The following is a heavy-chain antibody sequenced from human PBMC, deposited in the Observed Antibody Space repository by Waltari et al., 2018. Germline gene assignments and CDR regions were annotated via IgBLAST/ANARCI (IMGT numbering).Heavy chain of an antibody. Sequence: QLQESGPGLVKPSEPLSLTCPVSGGSLNTYYWSWIRQPPGKGLELIGNIFYSGDTNYNSSLRSRVAMSVDTSKNQFSLKMHSVTAADTAVYYCARGGAARQQKVDYWGQGTLVTVSS. CDR3: ARGGAARQQKVDY. CDR2: IFYSGDT. J-gene: IGHJ4*02. D-gene: IGHD6-6*01. V-gene: IGHV4-59*12. CDR1: GGSLNTYY.